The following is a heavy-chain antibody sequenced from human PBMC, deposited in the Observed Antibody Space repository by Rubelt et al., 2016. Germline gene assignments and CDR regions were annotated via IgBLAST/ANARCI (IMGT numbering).Heavy chain of an antibody. CDR2: IDWDDDK. J-gene: IGHJ4*02. Sequence: QVTLRESGPALVKPTQTLTLTCTFSGFSLSTSGMCVSWIRQPPGKALEWLARIDWDDDKYYSTSLKTRLTSSKDTSKNQVVLTMTNMDPVDTATYYCARPTTVTTPSHFDYWGQGTLVTVSS. D-gene: IGHD4-11*01. CDR1: GFSLSTSGMC. CDR3: ARPTTVTTPSHFDY. V-gene: IGHV2-70*15.